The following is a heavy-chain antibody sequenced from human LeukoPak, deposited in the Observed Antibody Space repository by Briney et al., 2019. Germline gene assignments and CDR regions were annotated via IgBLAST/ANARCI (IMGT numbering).Heavy chain of an antibody. CDR3: ARERGRKRVGATREIDY. D-gene: IGHD1-26*01. CDR1: GGSFSGYY. CDR2: INHSGST. J-gene: IGHJ4*02. Sequence: PSETLSLTCAVYGGSFSGYYWSWIRQPPGKGLEWIGEINHSGSTNYNPSLKSRVTISVDTSKNQFSLKLSSVTAADTAVYYCARERGRKRVGATREIDYWGQGTLVTVSS. V-gene: IGHV4-34*01.